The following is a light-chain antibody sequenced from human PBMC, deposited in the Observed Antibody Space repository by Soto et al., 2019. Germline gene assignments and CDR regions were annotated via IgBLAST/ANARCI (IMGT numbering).Light chain of an antibody. CDR1: QSINTW. CDR3: QQYDSYSRT. V-gene: IGKV1-5*01. CDR2: DAS. J-gene: IGKJ1*01. Sequence: DIQMTQSPSTLSASVGDRVTVTCRASQSINTWLAWYQQKPGKAPKLLIYDASSLQSGVPSRFTGRGSGTEFTLTISSLQPDDFATYYCQQYDSYSRTFGQGTKVDIK.